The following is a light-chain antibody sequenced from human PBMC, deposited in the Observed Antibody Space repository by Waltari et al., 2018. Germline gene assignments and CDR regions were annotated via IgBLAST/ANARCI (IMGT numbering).Light chain of an antibody. CDR1: QSVCRH. J-gene: IGKJ1*01. CDR3: HQYENWPPWT. CDR2: DAS. Sequence: EIVMTQSPATLSVSPGERATLSCRASQSVCRHLAWYQQKPGQAPRLLIYDASTRATGVPARFSGSGSGTEFTLTVGSMESEDFAVYYCHQYENWPPWTFGQGTKVEIK. V-gene: IGKV3-15*01.